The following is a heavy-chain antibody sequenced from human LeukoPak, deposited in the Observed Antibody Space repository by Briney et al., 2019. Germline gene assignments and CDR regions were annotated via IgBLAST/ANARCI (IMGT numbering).Heavy chain of an antibody. Sequence: ASVKVSCKASGYTFTGYYMHWVRQAPGQGLEWMGWINPNSGGTNYAQKFQGRVTMTRDTSISTAYMELSRLRSDDTAVYYCARDPTGGGLPAYWGQGTLVTVSS. D-gene: IGHD3-16*01. CDR1: GYTFTGYY. CDR2: INPNSGGT. CDR3: ARDPTGGGLPAY. V-gene: IGHV1-2*02. J-gene: IGHJ4*02.